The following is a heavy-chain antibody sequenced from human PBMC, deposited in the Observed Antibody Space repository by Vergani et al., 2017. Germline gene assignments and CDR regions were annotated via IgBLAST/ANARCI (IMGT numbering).Heavy chain of an antibody. CDR1: GFTSAGYA. CDR3: AKDLGTSSVGGWFDP. D-gene: IGHD6-6*01. CDR2: ISWNSNSI. Sequence: EVQLEESGGGLVLPGRSLRLSCVASGFTSAGYAMHWVRQAPGKGLEWVSGISWNSNSIGYADFVKGRFTISRDNAKNSLYLQMNSLRAEGTALYYCAKDLGTSSVGGWFDPWGQGTLVTVSS. J-gene: IGHJ5*02. V-gene: IGHV3-9*02.